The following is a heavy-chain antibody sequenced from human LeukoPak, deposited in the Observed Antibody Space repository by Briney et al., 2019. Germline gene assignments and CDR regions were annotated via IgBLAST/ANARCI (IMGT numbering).Heavy chain of an antibody. V-gene: IGHV3-23*01. Sequence: PGGSLRLSCAASGFTFSSYAMSWVRQAPGKGLEWVSAISGSGGSTYYADSVKGRLTISRDNSKNTLYLQMNSLRAEDTAVYYCAKDIRVYDILTGFDYWGQGTLVTVSS. CDR1: GFTFSSYA. J-gene: IGHJ4*02. CDR2: ISGSGGST. CDR3: AKDIRVYDILTGFDY. D-gene: IGHD3-9*01.